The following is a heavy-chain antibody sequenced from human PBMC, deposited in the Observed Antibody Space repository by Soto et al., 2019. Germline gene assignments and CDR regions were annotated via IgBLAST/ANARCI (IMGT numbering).Heavy chain of an antibody. J-gene: IGHJ4*02. CDR1: GGSISSGGYY. CDR2: IYYSGST. CDR3: ASSFRTQTAYDY. V-gene: IGHV4-31*03. Sequence: PSETLSLTCTVSGGSISSGGYYWSWIRQHPGKGLEWIGYIYYSGSTYYNPSLKSRVTISVDTSKNQFSLKLCSVTAADTAVYYCASSFRTQTAYDYWGQGTLVTVSS. D-gene: IGHD1-1*01.